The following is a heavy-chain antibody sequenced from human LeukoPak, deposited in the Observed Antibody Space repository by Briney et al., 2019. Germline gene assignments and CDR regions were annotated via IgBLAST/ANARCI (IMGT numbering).Heavy chain of an antibody. Sequence: GGSLRLSCTASGFTFGDYAMSWFRQAPGKGLEWVGFIRSKAYGGTTEYAASVKGRFTISRDDSKSIAYLQMNSLKTEDTAVFYCTRDGLSCSGGNCYSNYYYYYMDVWGKGTTVTVSS. CDR2: IRSKAYGGTT. V-gene: IGHV3-49*03. CDR1: GFTFGDYA. D-gene: IGHD2-15*01. CDR3: TRDGLSCSGGNCYSNYYYYYMDV. J-gene: IGHJ6*03.